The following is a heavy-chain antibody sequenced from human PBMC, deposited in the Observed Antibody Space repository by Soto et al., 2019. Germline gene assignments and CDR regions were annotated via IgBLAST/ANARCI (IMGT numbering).Heavy chain of an antibody. CDR1: GYTFTSYY. Sequence: ASVKVSCKASGYTFTSYYMHWVRQAPGQGLEWMGIINPSGGSTSYAQKFQGRVTMTRDTSRSTVYMELSSLRSEDTAVYYCARGIRDIVVVVAADYYYYYMDVWGKGTTVTVSS. CDR2: INPSGGST. D-gene: IGHD2-15*01. V-gene: IGHV1-46*01. CDR3: ARGIRDIVVVVAADYYYYYMDV. J-gene: IGHJ6*03.